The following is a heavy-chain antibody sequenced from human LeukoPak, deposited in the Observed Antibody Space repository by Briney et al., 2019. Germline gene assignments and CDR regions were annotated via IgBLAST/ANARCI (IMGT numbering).Heavy chain of an antibody. CDR1: GYTFTGYY. CDR2: INPNSGGT. V-gene: IGHV1-2*02. J-gene: IGHJ4*02. CDR3: ARDLFPRPHYDSSGYREYYFDY. D-gene: IGHD3-22*01. Sequence: GASVKVSCKASGYTFTGYYMHWVRQAPGQGLEWMGWINPNSGGTNYAQKFQGRVTMTRDTSISTAYMELSRLRSDDTAVYYCARDLFPRPHYDSSGYREYYFDYWGQGTLVTVSS.